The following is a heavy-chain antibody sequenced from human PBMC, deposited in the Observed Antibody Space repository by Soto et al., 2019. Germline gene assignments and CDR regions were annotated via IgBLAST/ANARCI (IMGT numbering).Heavy chain of an antibody. V-gene: IGHV3-30*04. CDR3: ARSTLGATPSNLYYYGMDV. D-gene: IGHD1-26*01. J-gene: IGHJ6*02. CDR1: GFTFSAYA. CDR2: ISSDGTDE. Sequence: QVQLVESGGGVVQPGRSLRLSFAASGFTFSAYALHWVRQAPGKGLEWVSLISSDGTDEYYADSVKGRFSISRDVSKNTLYLQMNSLGDEDTAIYYCARSTLGATPSNLYYYGMDVWGQGNTVTVSS.